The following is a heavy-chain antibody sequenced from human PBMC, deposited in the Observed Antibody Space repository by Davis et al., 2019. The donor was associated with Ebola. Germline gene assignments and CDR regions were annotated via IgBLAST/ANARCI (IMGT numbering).Heavy chain of an antibody. J-gene: IGHJ4*02. CDR1: GYSFTNHW. CDR3: VRRPSLAGAPTDY. V-gene: IGHV5-51*01. CDR2: IFPGDSDT. D-gene: IGHD1-26*01. Sequence: TVSCKTSGYSFTNHWIGWVRPMPGMGLEWLGIIFPGDSDTRYSPSFQGQVTISADKSISNAYLQWSSLKASDSAMYYCVRRPSLAGAPTDYWGQGTLVTVSS.